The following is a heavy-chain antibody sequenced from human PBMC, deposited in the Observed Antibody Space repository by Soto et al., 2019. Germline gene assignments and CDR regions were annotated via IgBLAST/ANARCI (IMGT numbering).Heavy chain of an antibody. V-gene: IGHV1-3*01. D-gene: IGHD6-19*01. Sequence: QVQLVQSGAEMKKPGASVKVSCKASGYSFSRYAVHWVRQAPGQRLEWMGWINAGTGQTKNSQTFQGRVTFTRDTSARTAYMELTSLRSDDTAVYYCASGRVGWYFDNWGQGTLVTVSS. J-gene: IGHJ4*02. CDR2: INAGTGQT. CDR3: ASGRVGWYFDN. CDR1: GYSFSRYA.